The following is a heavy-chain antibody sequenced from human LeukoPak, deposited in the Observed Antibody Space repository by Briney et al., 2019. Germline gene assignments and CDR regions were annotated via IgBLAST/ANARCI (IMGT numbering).Heavy chain of an antibody. CDR2: IKQDGSET. J-gene: IGHJ4*02. CDR3: ARDRAGD. Sequence: GGSLRLSCTASGFTFSTSWMTWVRQAPGKGLEWVANIKQDGSETYYVDSVKGRFTISRDNAKSSLYLQLNSLRVEDTAVYHCARDRAGDWGQGTLVTVSS. V-gene: IGHV3-7*01. CDR1: GFTFSTSW. D-gene: IGHD6-13*01.